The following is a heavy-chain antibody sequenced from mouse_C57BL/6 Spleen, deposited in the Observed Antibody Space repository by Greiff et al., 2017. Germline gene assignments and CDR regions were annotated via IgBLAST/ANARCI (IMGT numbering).Heavy chain of an antibody. D-gene: IGHD3-3*01. CDR1: GYAFSSSW. CDR3: ARGTCYFDY. V-gene: IGHV1-82*01. Sequence: QVQLQQSGPELVKPGASVKISCKASGYAFSSSWMNWVKQRPGKGLEWIGRIYPGDGDTNYNGKFKGKATLTADKSSSTAYMQLSSLTSEDSAVYFCARGTCYFDYWGQGTTLTVAS. J-gene: IGHJ2*01. CDR2: IYPGDGDT.